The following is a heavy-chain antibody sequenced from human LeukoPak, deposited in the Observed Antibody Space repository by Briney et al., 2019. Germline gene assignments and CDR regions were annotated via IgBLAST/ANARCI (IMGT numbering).Heavy chain of an antibody. CDR3: ARVVTGTDEEYYYYYYGMDV. Sequence: ASVKVSCKASGYTFTGYYMHWVRQAPGQGLEWMGWINPNSGGTNYAQKFQGRVTMTRDTSISTAYMELSRLRSDDTAVYYCARVVTGTDEEYYYYYYGMDVWGQGTTVTVSS. J-gene: IGHJ6*02. D-gene: IGHD1-20*01. CDR2: INPNSGGT. V-gene: IGHV1-2*02. CDR1: GYTFTGYY.